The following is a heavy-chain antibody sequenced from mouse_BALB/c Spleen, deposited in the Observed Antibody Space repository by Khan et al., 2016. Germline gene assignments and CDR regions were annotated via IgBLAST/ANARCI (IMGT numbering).Heavy chain of an antibody. CDR2: INTNTGEP. CDR3: ATTTAYAMDY. D-gene: IGHD1-2*01. J-gene: IGHJ4*01. CDR1: GYTFTNYG. Sequence: QIQLVQSGPELKKPGETVKISCKASGYTFTNYGMNWVKQAPGKGLKWMGWINTNTGEPTYAEEFKGRFAFSLETSASTAYLQINNLKNEETATYFCATTTAYAMDYWGQGTSVTVSS. V-gene: IGHV9-3*02.